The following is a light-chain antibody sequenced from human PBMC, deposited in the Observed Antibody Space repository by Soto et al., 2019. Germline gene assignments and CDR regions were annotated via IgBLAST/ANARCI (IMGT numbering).Light chain of an antibody. CDR1: QTISSW. CDR3: QHYNSHSDA. CDR2: KAS. J-gene: IGKJ1*01. Sequence: DIQVTRAPSSLSGSLGERVTMACRASQTISSWFAWYQQKPGKAPKLLIYKASTLKSGVPSRFSGSGSGTEFTLTISSLQPDDFATYYCQHYNSHSDAFGQGTKVDIK. V-gene: IGKV1-5*03.